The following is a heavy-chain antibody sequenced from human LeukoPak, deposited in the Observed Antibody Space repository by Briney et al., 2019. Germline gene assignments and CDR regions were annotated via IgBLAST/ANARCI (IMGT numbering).Heavy chain of an antibody. J-gene: IGHJ5*02. V-gene: IGHV3-7*01. CDR1: GFTFSTYW. D-gene: IGHD3-22*01. Sequence: GGSLRLSCAASGFTFSTYWMSWVRQAPGKGLEWVGNINQDGSDIYYVDSVKGRFTISRDNAKNSLSLQMNSLRAEDTAVYYCARDASITMIVAHNAFDPWGQGTLVTVSS. CDR2: INQDGSDI. CDR3: ARDASITMIVAHNAFDP.